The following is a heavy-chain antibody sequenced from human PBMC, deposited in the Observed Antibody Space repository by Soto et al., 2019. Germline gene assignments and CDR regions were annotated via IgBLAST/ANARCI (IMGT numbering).Heavy chain of an antibody. D-gene: IGHD1-26*01. CDR2: ISAYNGNT. CDR3: ARGGERELLLDTPLPSY. V-gene: IGHV1-18*01. Sequence: ASVKVSCKASGYTFNSYGISWVRQAPGQGLEWMGWISAYNGNTKYAQKLQGRVTMTTDTSTSTAYMELRSLRSDDTAVYYCARGGERELLLDTPLPSYWGQGTLVTVSS. J-gene: IGHJ4*02. CDR1: GYTFNSYG.